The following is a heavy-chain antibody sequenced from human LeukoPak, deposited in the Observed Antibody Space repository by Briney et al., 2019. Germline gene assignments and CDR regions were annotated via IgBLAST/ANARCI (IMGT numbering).Heavy chain of an antibody. CDR2: MNPNSGNT. D-gene: IGHD6-13*01. CDR3: ASHSTSWSAFDC. V-gene: IGHV1-8*02. CDR1: GYTFTSYG. Sequence: ASVKVSCKASGYTFTSYGISWVRQAPGQGLEWMGWMNPNSGNTGYAQKFQGRVTMTRNTSISTAYMELGSLRFEDTAVYYCASHSTSWSAFDCWGQGTLVTVSS. J-gene: IGHJ4*02.